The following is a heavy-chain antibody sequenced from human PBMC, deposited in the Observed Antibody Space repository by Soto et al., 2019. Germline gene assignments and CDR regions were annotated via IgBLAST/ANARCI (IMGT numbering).Heavy chain of an antibody. Sequence: ASVKVSCKASGYTFCDYYMHWVGQAPGQGLEWMGSINPDSAGTQYAQKFLGRVTMTRDTSITTAYMGLSRLKSDDTARYYWARARALQYMDVWGQGSTVTVSS. V-gene: IGHV1-2*02. CDR2: INPDSAGT. CDR1: GYTFCDYY. CDR3: ARARALQYMDV. D-gene: IGHD1-1*01. J-gene: IGHJ6*02.